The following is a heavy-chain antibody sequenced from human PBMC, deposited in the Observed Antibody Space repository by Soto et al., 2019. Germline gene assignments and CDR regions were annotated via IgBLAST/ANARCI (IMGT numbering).Heavy chain of an antibody. D-gene: IGHD3-10*01. CDR1: GYTFTSYA. J-gene: IGHJ4*02. Sequence: ASVKVSCKASGYTFTSYAMHWVRQAPGQRLEWMGWINAGNGNTKYSQKFQGRVTITRDTSASTAYMELSSLRSEDTAVYYCARLLKPYYYGSGSYLDYWGQGTLVTVSS. CDR2: INAGNGNT. CDR3: ARLLKPYYYGSGSYLDY. V-gene: IGHV1-3*01.